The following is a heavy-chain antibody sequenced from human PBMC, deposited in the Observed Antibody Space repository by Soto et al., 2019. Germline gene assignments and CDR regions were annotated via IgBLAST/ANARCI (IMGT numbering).Heavy chain of an antibody. V-gene: IGHV3-21*01. CDR2: ISSSSNEI. CDR3: ARDWGMDPADY. D-gene: IGHD3-16*01. CDR1: GFAFSTYS. J-gene: IGHJ4*02. Sequence: EVQLVESGGGLVKPGGSLRLSCAASGFAFSTYSMNWVRQAPGKGLEWVSSISSSSNEIHYADSVKGRFTISRDNAKNSLYLQMNSLRAEDTAVYYCARDWGMDPADYWGQGTLVTASS.